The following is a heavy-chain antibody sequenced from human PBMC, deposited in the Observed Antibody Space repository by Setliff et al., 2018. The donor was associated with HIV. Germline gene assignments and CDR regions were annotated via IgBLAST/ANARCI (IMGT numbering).Heavy chain of an antibody. J-gene: IGHJ4*02. V-gene: IGHV1-3*01. CDR3: ARGGRYCSNGVCYPYYFDY. D-gene: IGHD2-8*01. CDR1: GYTFTTYG. Sequence: ASVKVSCKASGYTFTTYGMSWIRQAPGQRLEWMGWINAGNGNTKYSQKFQDRVTITRNTSASTVYMDLTALKPDDTAVYLCARGGRYCSNGVCYPYYFDYWGQGTLVTVSS. CDR2: INAGNGNT.